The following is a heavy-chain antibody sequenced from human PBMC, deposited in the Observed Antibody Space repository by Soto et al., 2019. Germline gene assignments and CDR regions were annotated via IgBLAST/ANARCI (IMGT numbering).Heavy chain of an antibody. J-gene: IGHJ5*01. CDR1: GASVASGNFY. Sequence: PAETLSLTCTVSGASVASGNFYWTWFRQPPGKGLEWVGRIYYSGSTNYSPSLKSRVTISLNTPNNQFSLKVSSVTAADTAVYYCAMIPRDTDMIYWFDPWGQGTLVTVSS. CDR3: AMIPRDTDMIYWFDP. CDR2: IYYSGST. V-gene: IGHV4-61*01. D-gene: IGHD5-18*01.